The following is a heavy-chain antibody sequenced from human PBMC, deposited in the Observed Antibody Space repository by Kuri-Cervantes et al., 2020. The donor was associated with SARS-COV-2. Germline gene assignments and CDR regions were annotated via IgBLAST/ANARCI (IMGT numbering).Heavy chain of an antibody. Sequence: GGSLRLSCAASGFTVSSNYMSWVRQAPGKGLEWVSYISSSSSTIYYADSVKGRFTISRDNAKNTLYLQMNSLRVEDTAVYYCARGDFWNGYYNWYFDLWGRGTLVTVSS. CDR2: ISSSSSTI. CDR3: ARGDFWNGYYNWYFDL. CDR1: GFTVSSNY. D-gene: IGHD3-3*01. V-gene: IGHV3-48*04. J-gene: IGHJ2*01.